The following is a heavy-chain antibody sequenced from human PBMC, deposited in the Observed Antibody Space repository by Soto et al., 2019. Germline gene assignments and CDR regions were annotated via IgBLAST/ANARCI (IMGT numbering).Heavy chain of an antibody. CDR1: GFTFTDYA. Sequence: PGGSLRLSCAASGFTFTDYAFSWGRQAPGQGLEWVSVISADGEKSLHADSVKGRFTISRDNSKNTIYLHMTSLRVDDTAVYFCAREMPLGGILGAEPFDYWGQGTLVTVSS. CDR2: ISADGEKS. V-gene: IGHV3-23*01. J-gene: IGHJ4*02. D-gene: IGHD1-26*01. CDR3: AREMPLGGILGAEPFDY.